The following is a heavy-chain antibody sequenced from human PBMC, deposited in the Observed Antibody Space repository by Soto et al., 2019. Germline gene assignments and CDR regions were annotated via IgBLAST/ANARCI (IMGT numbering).Heavy chain of an antibody. D-gene: IGHD2-15*01. CDR1: GGSFSGYY. CDR2: INHSGST. CDR3: ARGFRYGGKGSWFDP. J-gene: IGHJ5*02. V-gene: IGHV4-34*01. Sequence: QVQLQQWGAGLLKPSETLSLTCAVYGGSFSGYYWSWIRQPPGKGLEWIGEINHSGSTNYNPSLKSRVTISVDTSKNQFSLKLSSVTAADTAVYYCARGFRYGGKGSWFDPWGQGTLVTVSS.